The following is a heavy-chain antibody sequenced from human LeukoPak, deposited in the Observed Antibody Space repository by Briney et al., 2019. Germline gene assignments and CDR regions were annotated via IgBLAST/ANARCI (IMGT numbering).Heavy chain of an antibody. Sequence: SETLSLTCTVSGGSISSGGYYWSWIRQHPGKGLEWIGYIYYSGSTYYNPSLKSRVTISVDTSKNQFSLKLSSVTAADTAVYYCARRPIQLWRGFDYWGQGTLVTVSS. CDR1: GGSISSGGYY. D-gene: IGHD5-18*01. J-gene: IGHJ4*02. CDR3: ARRPIQLWRGFDY. CDR2: IYYSGST. V-gene: IGHV4-31*03.